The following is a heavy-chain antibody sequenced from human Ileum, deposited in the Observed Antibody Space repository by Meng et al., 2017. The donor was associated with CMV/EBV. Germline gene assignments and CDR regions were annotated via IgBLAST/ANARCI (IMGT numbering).Heavy chain of an antibody. D-gene: IGHD2-15*01. V-gene: IGHV4-30-4*08. Sequence: VQPQGSGPGLVKPSKTLPLPGSVFGGPISSGDYYWSWNRQPPGKGREWIGYIYYSGSTYYNPSLKSRVTISVDTSKNQFSLKLSSVTAADTAVYYCARQRGYCSGGSCYHFDYWGQGTLVTVSS. J-gene: IGHJ4*02. CDR3: ARQRGYCSGGSCYHFDY. CDR1: GGPISSGDYY. CDR2: IYYSGST.